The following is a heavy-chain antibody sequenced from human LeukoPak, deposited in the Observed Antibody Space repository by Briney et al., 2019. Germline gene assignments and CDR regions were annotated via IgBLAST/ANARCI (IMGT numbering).Heavy chain of an antibody. V-gene: IGHV3-23*01. Sequence: PGGSLRLAFSVSGFTFSSYAMSSVRPAPGEGLGWVSAISGSGGTTYYAGPAKGRFTISRDNSKNTLYLQMNSLRAEDMAVYYCASTYCSGGSCYSRGWFDPWGQGTLVTVSS. CDR3: ASTYCSGGSCYSRGWFDP. CDR2: ISGSGGTT. J-gene: IGHJ5*02. CDR1: GFTFSSYA. D-gene: IGHD2-15*01.